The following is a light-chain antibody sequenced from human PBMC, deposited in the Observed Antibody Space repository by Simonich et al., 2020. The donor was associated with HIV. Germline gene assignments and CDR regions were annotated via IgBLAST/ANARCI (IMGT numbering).Light chain of an antibody. J-gene: IGKJ1*01. Sequence: DIVMTQSPDSLAVSLGERATVNCRSSRSVLYSSNNKNYLDWYQQKPGQPPTLLMYWESTRESGVPDRCSASGSGTDFTHTISSLQAEDVAIYSCQQYYTTPPTFGQGTKVEIK. CDR1: RSVLYSSNNKNY. CDR2: WES. V-gene: IGKV4-1*01. CDR3: QQYYTTPPT.